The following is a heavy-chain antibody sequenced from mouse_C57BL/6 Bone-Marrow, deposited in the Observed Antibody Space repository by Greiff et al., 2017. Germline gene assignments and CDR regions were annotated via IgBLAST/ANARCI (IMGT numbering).Heavy chain of an antibody. Sequence: EVKLMESGGGLVKPGGSLKLSCAASGFTFSSYAMSWVRQTPEKRLEWVATISDGGSYTYYPDNVKGRFTLSRDNAKNNLYLQMSHLKSEDTAMYYCARKVSISAWFSYWGQGTLVTVSA. J-gene: IGHJ3*01. CDR3: ARKVSISAWFSY. CDR2: ISDGGSYT. D-gene: IGHD2-10*02. CDR1: GFTFSSYA. V-gene: IGHV5-4*03.